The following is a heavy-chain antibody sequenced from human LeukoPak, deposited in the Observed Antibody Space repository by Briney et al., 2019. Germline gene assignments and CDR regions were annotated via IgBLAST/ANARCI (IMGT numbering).Heavy chain of an antibody. CDR2: ISYDGSNT. V-gene: IGHV3-30*18. CDR1: GFTFSRYG. CDR3: AKDRHSSGWPRRLEYYFDY. D-gene: IGHD6-19*01. Sequence: PGRSLRLSCAASGFTFSRYGMHLVRQYPSPELEWVAVISYDGSNTYYADSVKGRFTISRANSKNTLYLQMNSLRDEDAAVYYCAKDRHSSGWPRRLEYYFDYWGQGTLVTVSS. J-gene: IGHJ4*02.